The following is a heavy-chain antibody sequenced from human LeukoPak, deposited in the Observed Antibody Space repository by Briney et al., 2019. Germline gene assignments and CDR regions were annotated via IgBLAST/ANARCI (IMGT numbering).Heavy chain of an antibody. V-gene: IGHV1-18*01. J-gene: IGHJ6*02. CDR1: GYTFTSYG. CDR2: ISAYNGNT. CDR3: ARDPGYSSGGFYYYYGMDV. Sequence: GASVKVSCKASGYTFTSYGISWVRQAPGQGLEWMGWISAYNGNTNYAQKLQGRVTMTTDTSTSTAYMELRSLRSDDTAVYYCARDPGYSSGGFYYYYGMDVWGQGTTVTVSS. D-gene: IGHD6-19*01.